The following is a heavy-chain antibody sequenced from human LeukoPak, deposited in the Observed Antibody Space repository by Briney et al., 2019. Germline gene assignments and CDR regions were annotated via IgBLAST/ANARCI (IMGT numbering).Heavy chain of an antibody. D-gene: IGHD3-10*01. CDR3: ARGAGYYYGSGSLLRGMDV. V-gene: IGHV4-30-2*01. CDR2: IYHSGST. CDR1: GGSISSGGYS. Sequence: SQTLSLTCAVSGGSISSGGYSWSWIRQPPGKGLEWIGYIYHSGSTYYNPSLKSRVTISVDRSKNQFSLKLSSVTAADTAVYYCARGAGYYYGSGSLLRGMDVWGKGTTVTVSS. J-gene: IGHJ6*04.